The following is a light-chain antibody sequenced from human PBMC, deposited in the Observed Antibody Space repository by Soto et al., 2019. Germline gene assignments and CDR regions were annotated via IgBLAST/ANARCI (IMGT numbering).Light chain of an antibody. CDR3: CSYAGSGTWV. Sequence: QPVLTQPASVSGSPGQSITMSCTGTSRDIGSYNFVSWYQQHPGEAPKLMIYEGSARPSGVSDRFSGSKSGNTASLTISGLQAEDEADYYCCSYAGSGTWVFGGGTKVTVL. CDR1: SRDIGSYNF. CDR2: EGS. J-gene: IGLJ3*02. V-gene: IGLV2-23*01.